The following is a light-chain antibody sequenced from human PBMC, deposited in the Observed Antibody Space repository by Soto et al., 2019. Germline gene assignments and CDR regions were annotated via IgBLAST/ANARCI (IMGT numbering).Light chain of an antibody. J-gene: IGKJ4*01. CDR1: QSVGRNY. V-gene: IGKV3-20*01. CDR3: QQYASSPLT. CDR2: GAS. Sequence: EIVLTQSPGTLSVSPGQRATLSCLASQSVGRNYLAWYQQKPGQTPRLLIHGASSRATGIPDRFSGSGSGTDFTLTVSRLEPEDFAVYYCQQYASSPLTFGGGTKVETK.